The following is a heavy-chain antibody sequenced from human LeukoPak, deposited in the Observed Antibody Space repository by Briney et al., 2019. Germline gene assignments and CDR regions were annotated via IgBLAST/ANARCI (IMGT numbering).Heavy chain of an antibody. V-gene: IGHV1-18*01. CDR1: GYTFMSHG. CDR3: ARATGTWRHDGFDI. CDR2: ISGSSSNT. J-gene: IGHJ3*02. Sequence: GASVKVSCKAYGYTFMSHGISWVRQAPGQGLEWMGWISGSSSNTNYAQRLQGRVTMTTDTSTTTAYMELRSLRSDDTAVYYCARATGTWRHDGFDIWGQGTMVTVSS. D-gene: IGHD1-1*01.